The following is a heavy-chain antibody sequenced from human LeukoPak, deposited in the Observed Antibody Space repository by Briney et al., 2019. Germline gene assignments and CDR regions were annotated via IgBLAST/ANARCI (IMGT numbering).Heavy chain of an antibody. D-gene: IGHD6-13*01. CDR3: ARDRFQQLVPFDY. J-gene: IGHJ4*02. CDR2: ISYDGSNK. V-gene: IGHV3-30*01. CDR1: GFTFSSYA. Sequence: PGRSLRLSCAASGFTFSSYAMHWVRQAPGKGLEWVAGISYDGSNKYYADSVKGRFTISRDNSKNTLYLQMNSLRAEDTAVYYCARDRFQQLVPFDYWGQGTLVTVSS.